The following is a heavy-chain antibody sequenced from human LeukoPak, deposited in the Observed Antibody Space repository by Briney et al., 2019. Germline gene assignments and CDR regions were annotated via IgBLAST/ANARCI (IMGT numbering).Heavy chain of an antibody. V-gene: IGHV4-30-2*01. D-gene: IGHD2-2*01. J-gene: IGHJ4*02. CDR1: GGSISSGGYY. CDR3: ARQRRYCSSTSCPGHFDY. Sequence: SETLSLTCTVSGGSISSGGYYWSWIRQPPGKGLEWIGYIYHSGSTYYNPSLKSRVTISVDRSKNQFSLKLSSVTAADTAVYYCARQRRYCSSTSCPGHFDYWGQGTLVTVSS. CDR2: IYHSGST.